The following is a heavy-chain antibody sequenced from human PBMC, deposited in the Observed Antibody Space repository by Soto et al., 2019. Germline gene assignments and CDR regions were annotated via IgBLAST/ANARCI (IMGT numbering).Heavy chain of an antibody. V-gene: IGHV4-4*07. D-gene: IGHD2-2*01. CDR1: GGSIRGYY. Sequence: QIQLQESGPGLVKPSETLSLTCTVSGGSIRGYYWSWIRQSAGMRLEWIGRMHTSGSTNYNPSLKSRVTISVDMSKNQISLKLTSVTAADTALYYCVRASMPKAHFDSWGQGTLVTVSS. J-gene: IGHJ4*02. CDR2: MHTSGST. CDR3: VRASMPKAHFDS.